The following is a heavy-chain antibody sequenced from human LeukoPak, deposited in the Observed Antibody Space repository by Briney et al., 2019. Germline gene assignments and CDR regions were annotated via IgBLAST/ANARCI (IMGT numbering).Heavy chain of an antibody. V-gene: IGHV1-69*01. CDR1: GGTFSSYA. D-gene: IGHD3-9*01. CDR3: AAGNDWLSPLDY. Sequence: SVKVSCKASGGTFSSYAISWVRQAPGQGLEWMGGIIPILGTANYAQKFQGRVTITADESTSTAYMELSSLRSEDTAVYYCAAGNDWLSPLDYWGQGTLVTVSS. J-gene: IGHJ4*02. CDR2: IIPILGTA.